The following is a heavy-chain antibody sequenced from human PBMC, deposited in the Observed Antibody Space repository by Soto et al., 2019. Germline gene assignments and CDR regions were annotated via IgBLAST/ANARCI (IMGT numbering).Heavy chain of an antibody. D-gene: IGHD5-18*01. Sequence: QVQLVQSGAEVKKPGSSVKVSCKASGGTFSSYAISWVRQAPGQGLEWMGGIIPIFGTANYAQKFQGRVTITTDESTSTAYMERSSLRSEDTAVYYCARVNSDGRYDYFDYWGQGTLVTVSS. J-gene: IGHJ4*02. CDR1: GGTFSSYA. V-gene: IGHV1-69*05. CDR2: IIPIFGTA. CDR3: ARVNSDGRYDYFDY.